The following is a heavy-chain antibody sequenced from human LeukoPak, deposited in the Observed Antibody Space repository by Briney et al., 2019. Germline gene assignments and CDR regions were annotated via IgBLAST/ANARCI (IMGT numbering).Heavy chain of an antibody. CDR2: FTTATT. J-gene: IGHJ3*01. CDR1: GYTFTSYA. CDR3: CRAMTALPVRGAFDL. V-gene: IGHV1-18*04. Sequence: ASVKVSCKASGYTFTSYAINWVRQAPGQGLEWMGRFTTATTTYAKHLQDRVTMTTDTSTNTAYLELSSLRSDDTAVYYWCRAMTALPVRGAFDLWGQGTMVTVAS. D-gene: IGHD5-18*01.